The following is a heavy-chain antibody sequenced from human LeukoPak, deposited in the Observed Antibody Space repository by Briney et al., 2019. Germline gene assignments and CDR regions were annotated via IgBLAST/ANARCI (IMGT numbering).Heavy chain of an antibody. J-gene: IGHJ6*02. Sequence: ASVKVSCKASGYTFTNYGISWVRQAPGQGLEWMGWISAYNGNTNYAQKLQGRVTMTTDTSTSTAYMELRSLRSDDTAVYYCARTYGNPPTRGMDVWGQGTTVTVSS. CDR2: ISAYNGNT. CDR1: GYTFTNYG. V-gene: IGHV1-18*01. D-gene: IGHD4-23*01. CDR3: ARTYGNPPTRGMDV.